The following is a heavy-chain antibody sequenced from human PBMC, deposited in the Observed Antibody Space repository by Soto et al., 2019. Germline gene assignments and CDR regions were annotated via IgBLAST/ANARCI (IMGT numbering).Heavy chain of an antibody. J-gene: IGHJ4*02. D-gene: IGHD5-18*01. Sequence: EVQLVESGGGLVQPGRSLRLSCAASGFTFDDYAMHWVRQAPGKGLEWVSGISWNSGIIGYADSVKGRFTISRDNAKNSLYLQMNSLRAEDTALYYCAKDRPGGYIEGPGEDLGQGTLVTVSS. CDR2: ISWNSGII. CDR1: GFTFDDYA. CDR3: AKDRPGGYIEGPGED. V-gene: IGHV3-9*01.